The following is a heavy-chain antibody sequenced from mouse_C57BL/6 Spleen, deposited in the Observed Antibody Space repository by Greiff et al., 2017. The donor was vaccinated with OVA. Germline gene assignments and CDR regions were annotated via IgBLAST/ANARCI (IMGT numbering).Heavy chain of an antibody. CDR2: ISSGSSTI. CDR1: GFTFSDYG. D-gene: IGHD2-5*01. CDR3: ARGGYSNSFAY. J-gene: IGHJ3*01. V-gene: IGHV5-17*01. Sequence: EVHLVESGGGLVKPGGSLKLSCAASGFTFSDYGMHWVRQAPEKGLEWVAYISSGSSTIYYADTVKGRFTISRDNAKNTLFLQMTSLRSEDTAMYYCARGGYSNSFAYWGQGTLVTVSA.